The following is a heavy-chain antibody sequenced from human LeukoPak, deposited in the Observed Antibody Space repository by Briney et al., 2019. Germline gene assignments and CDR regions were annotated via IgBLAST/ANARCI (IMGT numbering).Heavy chain of an antibody. Sequence: TGGSLRLSCAASGFTFSSYSMNWVRQAPGKGLEWVSYISSSSSTIYYADSVKGRFTISRDNAKNSLYLQMNSLRAEDTAVYYCARDRRYSYGAHFDYWGQGTLVTVSS. CDR2: ISSSSSTI. D-gene: IGHD5-18*01. CDR3: ARDRRYSYGAHFDY. CDR1: GFTFSSYS. J-gene: IGHJ4*02. V-gene: IGHV3-48*01.